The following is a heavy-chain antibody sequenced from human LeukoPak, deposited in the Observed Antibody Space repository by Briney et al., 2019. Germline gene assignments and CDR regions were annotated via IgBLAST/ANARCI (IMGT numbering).Heavy chain of an antibody. CDR1: GFTFRSYS. V-gene: IGHV3-21*01. D-gene: IGHD6-6*01. Sequence: PGGSLRLSCAASGFTFRSYSINWVRQAPGKGLEWVSSISTSSSYMYYVDSVKGRSTISRDNAKNSLYLQMNSLRAEDTAVYFCARGPLNEYSSSSGYYYYGVDVWGQGTTVAVSS. CDR2: ISTSSSYM. J-gene: IGHJ6*02. CDR3: ARGPLNEYSSSSGYYYYGVDV.